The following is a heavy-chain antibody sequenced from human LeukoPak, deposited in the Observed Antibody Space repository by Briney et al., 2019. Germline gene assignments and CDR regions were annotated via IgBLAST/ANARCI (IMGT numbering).Heavy chain of an antibody. J-gene: IGHJ4*02. D-gene: IGHD2-2*02. Sequence: ASVKVSCKASGYTFTSYDINWVRQATGQGLEWMGWMNPNSGNTGYAQKFRGRVTITRSTSISTAYMELRSLRSEDTAVYYCARGNCSSTSCYRLSEYYFDYWGQGTLVTVSS. CDR2: MNPNSGNT. V-gene: IGHV1-8*02. CDR1: GYTFTSYD. CDR3: ARGNCSSTSCYRLSEYYFDY.